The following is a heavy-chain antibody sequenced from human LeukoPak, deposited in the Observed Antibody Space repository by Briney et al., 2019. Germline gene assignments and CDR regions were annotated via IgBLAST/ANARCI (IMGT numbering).Heavy chain of an antibody. D-gene: IGHD6-19*01. CDR3: ATALRHSGWVRSGAFDT. CDR1: GFTFSSYS. Sequence: PGGSLRLSCAASGFTFSSYSMDWVRQAPGKGLEWVSSISSSSSYIYYADSVKGRFTISRDNAKDSLYLQMNSLRAEDTAVYYCATALRHSGWVRSGAFDTWGQGTMVTVSS. CDR2: ISSSSSYI. V-gene: IGHV3-21*01. J-gene: IGHJ3*02.